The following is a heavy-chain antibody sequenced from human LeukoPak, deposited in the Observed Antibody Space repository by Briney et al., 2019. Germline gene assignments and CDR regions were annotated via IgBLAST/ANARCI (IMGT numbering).Heavy chain of an antibody. CDR1: GYTFTGFY. Sequence: ASVKVSCKVSGYTFTGFYLHWVRQAPGQGLEWMGRINPNSGDTNYAQKFQGRVTMTRDTSSSTAYMELSRLRSDDTAVYYCARGPPTHFDYWGQGTLVTVSS. CDR2: INPNSGDT. V-gene: IGHV1-2*06. CDR3: ARGPPTHFDY. J-gene: IGHJ4*02.